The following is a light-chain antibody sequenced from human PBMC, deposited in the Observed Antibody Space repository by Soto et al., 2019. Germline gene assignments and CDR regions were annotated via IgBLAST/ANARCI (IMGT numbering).Light chain of an antibody. Sequence: ETVLTQSPGTLSLSPGERASLSCRASQSTFSNYLAWFQKKPGQAPRLLIYETSNRATGVPDRFSGSGSGTDFTLTISRLAPEDFAVYYCHQYGNSPWTLGQGTKVEI. CDR2: ETS. J-gene: IGKJ1*01. CDR1: QSTFSNY. CDR3: HQYGNSPWT. V-gene: IGKV3-20*01.